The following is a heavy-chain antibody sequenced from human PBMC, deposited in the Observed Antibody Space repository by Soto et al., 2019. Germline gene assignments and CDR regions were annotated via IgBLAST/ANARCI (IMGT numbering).Heavy chain of an antibody. J-gene: IGHJ6*02. CDR1: GGTFSSYA. CDR3: AARFWSGYYYPTYYYGMDV. CDR2: IIPIFGTA. Sequence: SVKVSCKASGGTFSSYAISWVRQAPGLGLEWMGGIIPIFGTANYAQKFQGRVTITADESTSTAYMELSSLRSEDTAVYYCAARFWSGYYYPTYYYGMDVWGQGTTVTVSS. V-gene: IGHV1-69*13. D-gene: IGHD3-3*01.